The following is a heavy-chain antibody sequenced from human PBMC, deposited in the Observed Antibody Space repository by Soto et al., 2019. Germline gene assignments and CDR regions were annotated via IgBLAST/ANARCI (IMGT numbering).Heavy chain of an antibody. Sequence: EVQLVEAGGGLVQSGGSLRLSCVASGFPFNNYWMNWVRQTPDRGLEWVAIIKEDGSEKHFVDSVRGRFTISRDNAANSVFLHMNNLRAEDTALYHCARGAGGWNHYYGMDVWGQGTTVTVSS. CDR2: IKEDGSEK. J-gene: IGHJ6*02. D-gene: IGHD1-1*01. V-gene: IGHV3-7*03. CDR3: ARGAGGWNHYYGMDV. CDR1: GFPFNNYW.